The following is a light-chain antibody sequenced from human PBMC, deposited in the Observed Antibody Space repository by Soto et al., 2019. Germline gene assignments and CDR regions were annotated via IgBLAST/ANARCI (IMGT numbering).Light chain of an antibody. Sequence: QSVLTQPPSASGTPGQRVTISCSGSSSNIGSNIVNWYQQFPGTAPKVLIYSNNQRPSGVPDRFSGSKSGTSASPAISGLQSEDEADYYCAAWDDSLNGWVFGGGTKLTVL. V-gene: IGLV1-44*01. CDR1: SSNIGSNI. CDR3: AAWDDSLNGWV. J-gene: IGLJ3*02. CDR2: SNN.